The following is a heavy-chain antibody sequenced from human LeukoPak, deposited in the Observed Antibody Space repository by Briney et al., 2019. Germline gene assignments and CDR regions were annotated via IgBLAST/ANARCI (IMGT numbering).Heavy chain of an antibody. Sequence: ASVKVSCKASGYTFTDYYMHWVRQAPGQGFEWMGWINPNDGDTNYAQKFQGRVTMTRDTSISTAHMEVSRLRSDDTAVYFCARANFLYCSSSTCLFDYWGQGTLVTVSS. CDR2: INPNDGDT. V-gene: IGHV1-2*02. CDR1: GYTFTDYY. CDR3: ARANFLYCSSSTCLFDY. D-gene: IGHD2-2*01. J-gene: IGHJ4*02.